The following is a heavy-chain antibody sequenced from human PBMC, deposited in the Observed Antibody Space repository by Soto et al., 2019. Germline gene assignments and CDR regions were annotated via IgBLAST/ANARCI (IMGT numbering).Heavy chain of an antibody. Sequence: PGGSLRLSCAASGFTFRSYWMQWVRQAPGKGLVWVSWINSDGSSTSYADSVKGRFTISRDNAKNTLYLQMNSLRAEDTAVYYCARGIAVAGTWGYNWFDPWGQGTLVTVSS. J-gene: IGHJ5*02. V-gene: IGHV3-74*01. CDR3: ARGIAVAGTWGYNWFDP. D-gene: IGHD6-19*01. CDR2: INSDGSST. CDR1: GFTFRSYW.